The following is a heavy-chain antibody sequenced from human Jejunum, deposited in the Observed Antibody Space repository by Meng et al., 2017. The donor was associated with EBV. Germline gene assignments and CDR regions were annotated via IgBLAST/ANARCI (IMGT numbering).Heavy chain of an antibody. J-gene: IGHJ4*02. Sequence: HLTLTGSGPGLVKPSQTLSVTCAVSGGSITRGPYLWSWIRRPPGKGLEWIGNIYHIGSTYYNPSLTSRVTISVDRSKTQFSLKLTSVTAADTAVYYCARGGPDFGDYVPFDYWGQGTLVTVSS. D-gene: IGHD4-17*01. V-gene: IGHV4-30-2*01. CDR1: GGSITRGPYL. CDR3: ARGGPDFGDYVPFDY. CDR2: IYHIGST.